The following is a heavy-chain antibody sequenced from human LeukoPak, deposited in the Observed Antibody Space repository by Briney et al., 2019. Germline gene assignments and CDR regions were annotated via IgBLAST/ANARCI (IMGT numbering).Heavy chain of an antibody. D-gene: IGHD3-22*01. J-gene: IGHJ4*02. CDR1: GFTFSSYG. CDR3: ARDGPYYYDSSGYYIDY. CDR2: IWYDGSNK. Sequence: GGSLRLSCAASGFTFSSYGMHWVRQAPGKGLEWVAVIWYDGSNKYYADSVKGRFTISRDNSKNTLYLQMNSLRAEDTAVYYCARDGPYYYDSSGYYIDYWGQGTLVTVSS. V-gene: IGHV3-33*01.